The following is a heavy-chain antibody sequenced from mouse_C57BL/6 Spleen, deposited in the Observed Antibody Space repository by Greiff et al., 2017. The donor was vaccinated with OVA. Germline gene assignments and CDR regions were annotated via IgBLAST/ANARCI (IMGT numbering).Heavy chain of an antibody. Sequence: EVQLQQSGPELVKPGASVKIPCKASGYTFTDYNMDWVKQSHGKSLEWIGDINPNNGGTIYNQKFKGKATLTVDKSSSTAYMELRSLTSEDTAVYYCATRDYGNPLAYWGQGTLVTVSA. V-gene: IGHV1-18*01. CDR1: GYTFTDYN. CDR3: ATRDYGNPLAY. D-gene: IGHD2-1*01. CDR2: INPNNGGT. J-gene: IGHJ3*01.